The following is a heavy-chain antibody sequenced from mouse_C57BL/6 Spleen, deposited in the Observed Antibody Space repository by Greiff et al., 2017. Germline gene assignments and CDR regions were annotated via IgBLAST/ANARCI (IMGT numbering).Heavy chain of an antibody. V-gene: IGHV6-3*01. D-gene: IGHD2-3*01. CDR3: TRDGYFDY. CDR2: IRLKSDNYAT. Sequence: EVKLMESGGGLVQPGGSMKLSCVASGFTFSNYWMNWVRQSPEKGLEWVAQIRLKSDNYATHYAESVKGRFTISREDSKSSVYLQMSNLRAEDTGIYYCTRDGYFDYWGQGTTLTVSS. J-gene: IGHJ2*01. CDR1: GFTFSNYW.